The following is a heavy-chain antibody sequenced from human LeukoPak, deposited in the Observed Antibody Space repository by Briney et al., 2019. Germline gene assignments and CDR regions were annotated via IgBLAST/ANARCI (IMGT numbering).Heavy chain of an antibody. CDR3: ARDHGSGNYCDY. CDR1: GYTFTSYY. CDR2: INPGGGST. D-gene: IGHD3-10*01. Sequence: ASVKVSCKASGYTFTSYYMHWVRQAPGQGLEWMGIINPGGGSTTYAQKFQGGVTMIRDTSTSTVYMEMRSMRSEDTAVYYCARDHGSGNYCDYWGQGTLVTVSS. V-gene: IGHV1-46*01. J-gene: IGHJ4*02.